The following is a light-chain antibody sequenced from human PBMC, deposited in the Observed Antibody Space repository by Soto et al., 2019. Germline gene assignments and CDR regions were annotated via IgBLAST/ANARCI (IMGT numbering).Light chain of an antibody. CDR2: WAS. CDR3: QQYESTPPT. J-gene: IGKJ2*01. CDR1: QSVLYSSNNKNY. Sequence: DIVMTQSPDSLAVSLGERATINSKSSQSVLYSSNNKNYLAWYQQRPGQPPKLLIYWASTRESGVPDRFSGSGSGTDFTLTITSLQAEDVVVYYCQQYESTPPTFGQGTKLEIK. V-gene: IGKV4-1*01.